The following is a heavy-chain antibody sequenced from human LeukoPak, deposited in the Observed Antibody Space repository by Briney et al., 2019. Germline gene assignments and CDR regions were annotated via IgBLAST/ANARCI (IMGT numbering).Heavy chain of an antibody. CDR2: LYSGGST. CDR1: GSTVSSNY. J-gene: IGHJ5*02. CDR3: AKDDYDFWSGCSANWFDP. V-gene: IGHV3-66*01. Sequence: GGSLRLSRAASGSTVSSNYMSWVRQAPGKGLEWVSVLYSGGSTYYADSVKGRFTISRDNSKNTLFLQMNSLRAEDTAVYYCAKDDYDFWSGCSANWFDPWGQGTLVTVSS. D-gene: IGHD3-3*01.